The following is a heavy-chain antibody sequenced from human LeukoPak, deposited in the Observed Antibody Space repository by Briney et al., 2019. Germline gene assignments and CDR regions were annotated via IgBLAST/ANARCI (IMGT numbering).Heavy chain of an antibody. Sequence: PGGSLRLSCAAFGFTFSSYWMSWVRQAPGKGLEWVANIKQDGSEKYYVDSVKGRFTISRDNAKNSLYLQMNSLRAEDTAVYYCARDMATVTTSPSDYWGQGTLVTVSS. D-gene: IGHD4-17*01. J-gene: IGHJ4*02. V-gene: IGHV3-7*01. CDR3: ARDMATVTTSPSDY. CDR2: IKQDGSEK. CDR1: GFTFSSYW.